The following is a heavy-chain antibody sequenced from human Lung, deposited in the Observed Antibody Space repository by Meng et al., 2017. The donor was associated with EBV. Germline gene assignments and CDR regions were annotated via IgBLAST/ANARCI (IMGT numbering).Heavy chain of an antibody. CDR1: GVRVSNNSAA. CDR3: ARGATSVFDL. J-gene: IGHJ2*01. Sequence: VHRPQSGPGLSNPSPPLSPTCDIPGVRVSNNSAAWNWIRQSPSRGLEWLGRTYYRSKWYNDYAVFVKSRITINPDTSKNQFSLQLNSVTPEDTAVYYCARGATSVFDLWGRGTLVTVSS. V-gene: IGHV6-1*01. CDR2: TYYRSKWYN.